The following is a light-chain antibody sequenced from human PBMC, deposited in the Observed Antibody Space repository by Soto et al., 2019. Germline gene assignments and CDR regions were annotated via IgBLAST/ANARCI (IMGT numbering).Light chain of an antibody. Sequence: QSVLTQPASVSGSPGQSITISCSGTSNDVGGYDYVSWYQQHPGKAPKLVIYEVSNRPSWVSNRFSGSKSGNTASLTISGLQPEDEADYYCNSYSSSTTLEVLFGGGTKVTVL. J-gene: IGLJ2*01. V-gene: IGLV2-14*01. CDR3: NSYSSSTTLEVL. CDR1: SNDVGGYDY. CDR2: EVS.